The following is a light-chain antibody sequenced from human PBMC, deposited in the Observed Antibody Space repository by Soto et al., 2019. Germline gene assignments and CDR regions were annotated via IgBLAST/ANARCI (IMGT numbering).Light chain of an antibody. CDR1: SSDIGAYNY. V-gene: IGLV2-14*01. CDR2: GVT. CDR3: SSYTTSSTLE. J-gene: IGLJ2*01. Sequence: QSALTQPASVSGSPGQSITISYTGTSSDIGAYNYVSWYQQHPGKTPKLMIYGVTNRPSGVSNRFPGSKSGSTASLTISGLQAEDEADYYCSSYTTSSTLEFGGGTKLTVL.